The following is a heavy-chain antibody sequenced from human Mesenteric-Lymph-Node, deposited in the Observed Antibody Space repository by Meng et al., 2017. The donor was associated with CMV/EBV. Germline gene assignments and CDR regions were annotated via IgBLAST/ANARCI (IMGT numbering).Heavy chain of an antibody. V-gene: IGHV1-2*02. CDR2: INPNSGGT. J-gene: IGHJ4*02. D-gene: IGHD6-13*01. Sequence: ASVKVSRKASGYTFTGYYLHWVRQAPGQGLEWMGWINPNSGGTNYAQKFQGRVTMTWDTSISIAYMELSSLRSDDTAIYYCARNEGSSWYPLGHWGQGTLVTVSS. CDR3: ARNEGSSWYPLGH. CDR1: GYTFTGYY.